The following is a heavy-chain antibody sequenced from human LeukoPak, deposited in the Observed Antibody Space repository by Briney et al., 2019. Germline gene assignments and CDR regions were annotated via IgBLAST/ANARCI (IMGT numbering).Heavy chain of an antibody. V-gene: IGHV1-46*01. D-gene: IGHD1-26*01. Sequence: ASVKVSCKASGYTFTSYDINWVRQATGQGLEWMGIINPSGGSTSYAQKFQGRVTMTRDTSTSTVYMELSSLRSEDTAVYYCARGVGAYSGSLGYWGQGTLVTVSS. CDR2: INPSGGST. CDR1: GYTFTSYD. J-gene: IGHJ4*02. CDR3: ARGVGAYSGSLGY.